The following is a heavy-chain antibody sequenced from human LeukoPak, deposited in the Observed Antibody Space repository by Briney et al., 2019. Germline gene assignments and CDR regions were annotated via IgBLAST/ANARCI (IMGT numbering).Heavy chain of an antibody. D-gene: IGHD6-13*01. CDR3: VKEPSSNWYGDDAFDL. CDR2: ITWNTNSI. Sequence: PGRSLRLSCAASGFIFDDYAMHWVRQTPGKGLEWVAGITWNTNSIGYADSVKGRFTISRDNAKNSLYLQMDRLRVEDTALYYCVKEPSSNWYGDDAFDLWGQGTMVTVSS. V-gene: IGHV3-9*01. CDR1: GFIFDDYA. J-gene: IGHJ3*01.